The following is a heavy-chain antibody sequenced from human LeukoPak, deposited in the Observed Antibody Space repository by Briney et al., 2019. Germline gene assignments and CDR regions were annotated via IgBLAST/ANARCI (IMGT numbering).Heavy chain of an antibody. CDR1: GYTFTGYY. CDR2: INPNSGGT. CDR3: DAARLNYCYHRMDV. Sequence: GASVNVFHKASGYTFTGYYMHWVRQAPGQGLEWMGWINPNSGGTNYAQKFQGRVTMTRDTSISTAYMELSRLRSDDTAVYYCDAARLNYCYHRMDVLGQAAT. J-gene: IGHJ6*02. D-gene: IGHD6-6*01. V-gene: IGHV1-2*02.